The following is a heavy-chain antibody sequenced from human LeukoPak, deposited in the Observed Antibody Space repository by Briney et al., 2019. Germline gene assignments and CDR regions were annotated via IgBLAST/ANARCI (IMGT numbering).Heavy chain of an antibody. D-gene: IGHD6-13*01. J-gene: IGHJ4*02. Sequence: AGGYLRLSCAASGFTFSSYSMNWVRQAPGKGLEWVSSISSSSSYIYYADSVKGRFTISRDNAKNSLYLQMNSLRAEDTAVYYCARDLAAAGGALYWGQGTLVTVSS. CDR2: ISSSSSYI. CDR3: ARDLAAAGGALY. CDR1: GFTFSSYS. V-gene: IGHV3-21*01.